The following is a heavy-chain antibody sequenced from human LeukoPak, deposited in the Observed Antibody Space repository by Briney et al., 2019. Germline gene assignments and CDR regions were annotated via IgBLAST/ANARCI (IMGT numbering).Heavy chain of an antibody. CDR2: IWYDGSNK. Sequence: GGSLRLSCAASGFTFSSYGMHWVRQAPGKGLEWVAVIWYDGSNKYYADSVKGRFTISRDNSKNTLYLQMNSLRAEDTAVYYCARAPDYGDYNYYYGMDVWGQGTTVTVSS. J-gene: IGHJ6*02. CDR3: ARAPDYGDYNYYYGMDV. D-gene: IGHD4-17*01. CDR1: GFTFSSYG. V-gene: IGHV3-33*01.